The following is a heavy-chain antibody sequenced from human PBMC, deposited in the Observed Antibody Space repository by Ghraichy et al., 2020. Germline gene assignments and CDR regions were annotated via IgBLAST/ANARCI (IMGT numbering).Heavy chain of an antibody. CDR1: GFTFGDYA. CDR3: TRDDLFRNYDFWSGYYTVFDY. CDR2: IRSKAYGGTT. Sequence: GGSLRLSCTASGFTFGDYAMSWFRQAPGKGLEWVGFIRSKAYGGTTEYAASVKGRFTISRDDSKSIAYLQMNSLKTEDTAVYYCTRDDLFRNYDFWSGYYTVFDYWGQGTLVTVSS. J-gene: IGHJ4*02. V-gene: IGHV3-49*03. D-gene: IGHD3-3*01.